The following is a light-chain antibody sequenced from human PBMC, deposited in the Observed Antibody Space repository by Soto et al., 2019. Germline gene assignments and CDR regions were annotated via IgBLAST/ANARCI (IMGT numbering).Light chain of an antibody. CDR3: SSYTSIPALV. CDR2: DVS. Sequence: QSALTQPASVSGSPGQSITMSCTGTSSDVGGYNSVSWYQQHPGKVPKIMIYDVSIRPSGVPDRISGSKSGNTASLTISGLQAEDEADYYCSSYTSIPALVFGTGTKLTVL. J-gene: IGLJ1*01. CDR1: SSDVGGYNS. V-gene: IGLV2-14*01.